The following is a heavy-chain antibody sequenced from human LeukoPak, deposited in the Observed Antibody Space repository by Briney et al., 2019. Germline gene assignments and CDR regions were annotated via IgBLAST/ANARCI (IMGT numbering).Heavy chain of an antibody. CDR1: GFTFSSYS. CDR3: ARETSWGAFDI. Sequence: GGSLRLSCAASGFTFSSYSMNWVRQAPGKGLEWVSYISSSSSTIYYADSVKGRFIISRDNAKNSLYLQMNSLRAEDTAVYYCARETSWGAFDIWGQGTMVTVSS. D-gene: IGHD7-27*01. CDR2: ISSSSSTI. J-gene: IGHJ3*02. V-gene: IGHV3-48*01.